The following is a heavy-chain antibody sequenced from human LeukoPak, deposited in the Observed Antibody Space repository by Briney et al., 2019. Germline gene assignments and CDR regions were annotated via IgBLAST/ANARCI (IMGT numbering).Heavy chain of an antibody. CDR2: IWYGGSNK. CDR1: GFTFSSYG. Sequence: GGSLRLSCAASGFTFSSYGMHWVRQAPGKGLEWVAVIWYGGSNKYYTDSVKGRFTISRDNSKNTLYLQMNSLRAEDTAVYYCAKDQGGYYYDSSGYYPPDYWGQGTLVTVSS. V-gene: IGHV3-30*02. J-gene: IGHJ4*02. D-gene: IGHD3-22*01. CDR3: AKDQGGYYYDSSGYYPPDY.